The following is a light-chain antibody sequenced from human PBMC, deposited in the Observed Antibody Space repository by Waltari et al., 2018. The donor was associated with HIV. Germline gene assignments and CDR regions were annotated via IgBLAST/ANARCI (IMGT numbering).Light chain of an antibody. CDR1: QSVLYSSNNKNY. CDR3: QQYYSTPPYT. CDR2: WAS. Sequence: DIVMTQSPDSLAVSLGERATINCKSSQSVLYSSNNKNYLAWYQQKPGQAPKLLIYWASTRESGVPDRCSGSGSGTDFTLTISSLQAEDVAVYYCQQYYSTPPYTLGQGTKLEIK. J-gene: IGKJ2*01. V-gene: IGKV4-1*01.